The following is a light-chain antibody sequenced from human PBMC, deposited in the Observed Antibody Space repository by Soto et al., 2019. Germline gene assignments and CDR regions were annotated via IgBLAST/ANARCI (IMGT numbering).Light chain of an antibody. CDR3: HQYATSPFT. CDR2: ATS. J-gene: IGKJ2*01. CDR1: ETIGRAY. Sequence: IVLTQSPGTLSLSPGERATVSCRASETIGRAYFAWYQHRPGRTPRLVLSATSNRAAGIPDRFGGSGSGADFTLTSSGVEPEYVAVYYCHQYATSPFTFGQGTKLEI. V-gene: IGKV3-20*01.